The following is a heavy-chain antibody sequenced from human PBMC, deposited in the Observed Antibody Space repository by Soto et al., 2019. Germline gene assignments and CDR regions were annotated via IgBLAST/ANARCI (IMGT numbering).Heavy chain of an antibody. Sequence: SETLCLTCTVSGGSISSYYWSWIRQPPGKGLEWIGYIYNSGSTNYNPSLKSRVTISVDTSKNQFSLKLSSVTAADTAVYYCATLVVVAANNWFDPWGQGTLVTVS. CDR1: GGSISSYY. CDR3: ATLVVVAANNWFDP. D-gene: IGHD2-15*01. CDR2: IYNSGST. V-gene: IGHV4-59*08. J-gene: IGHJ5*02.